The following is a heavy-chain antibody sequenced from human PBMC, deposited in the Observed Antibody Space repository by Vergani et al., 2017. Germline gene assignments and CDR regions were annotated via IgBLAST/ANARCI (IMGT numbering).Heavy chain of an antibody. CDR1: GGTFSSYA. CDR2: FIPIFGPA. D-gene: IGHD3-9*01. CDR3: AEGGVYYDILTGYSRPAYYFDY. Sequence: QVQLVQSGAEVKKPGSSVKVSCKASGGTFSSYAISWVRQAPGQGLEWMGGFIPIFGPANYAQKFQGRVTITADESTSTAYMELSSLRSEDTAVYYCAEGGVYYDILTGYSRPAYYFDYWGQGTLVTVSS. J-gene: IGHJ4*02. V-gene: IGHV1-69*01.